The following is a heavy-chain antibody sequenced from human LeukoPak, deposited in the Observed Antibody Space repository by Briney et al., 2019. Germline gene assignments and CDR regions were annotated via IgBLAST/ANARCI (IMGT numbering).Heavy chain of an antibody. CDR3: ARASYYESSNNIAFDI. V-gene: IGHV4-4*07. Sequence: PSETLSLTCTVSGGSISSNYWSWIRQPAGKGLEWIGRINTSGGTKYNPSLKSRVTMSADTSKNQFSLNLSSVTAADTAVYYCARASYYESSNNIAFDIWGHGTMVTVSS. J-gene: IGHJ3*02. CDR1: GGSISSNY. CDR2: INTSGGT. D-gene: IGHD3-22*01.